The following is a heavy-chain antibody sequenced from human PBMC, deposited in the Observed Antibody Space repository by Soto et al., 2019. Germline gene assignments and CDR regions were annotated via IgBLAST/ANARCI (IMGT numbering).Heavy chain of an antibody. D-gene: IGHD3-3*01. CDR1: GYTFTGYY. Sequence: ASVKVSCKASGYTFTGYYMHWVRQAPGQGLEWMGWINPNSGGTNYAQKFQGWVTMTRDTSISTAYMELSRLRSDDTAVYYCARDQPTIRRDYDFWSGYYRRDYYYGMDVWGQGTTVTVS. CDR2: INPNSGGT. CDR3: ARDQPTIRRDYDFWSGYYRRDYYYGMDV. V-gene: IGHV1-2*04. J-gene: IGHJ6*02.